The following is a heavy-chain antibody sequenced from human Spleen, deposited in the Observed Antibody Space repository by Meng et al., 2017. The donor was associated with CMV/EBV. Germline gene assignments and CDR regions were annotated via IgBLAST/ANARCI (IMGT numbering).Heavy chain of an antibody. CDR2: MKPSNGDT. Sequence: FAIYGISWVRQAPGQVLEWMGWMKPSNGDTSYAHNCQGRVTMTRDRSISTAYMDLIRLTSDDTAVYYCARGGYCSAASCFPTRRFDSWGQGTLVTVSS. D-gene: IGHD2-2*01. V-gene: IGHV1-18*01. CDR3: ARGGYCSAASCFPTRRFDS. J-gene: IGHJ4*02. CDR1: FAIYG.